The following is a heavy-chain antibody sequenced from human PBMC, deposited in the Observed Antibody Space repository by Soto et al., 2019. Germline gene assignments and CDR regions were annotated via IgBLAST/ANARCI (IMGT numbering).Heavy chain of an antibody. V-gene: IGHV3-74*01. J-gene: IGHJ4*02. CDR1: GFTFSDYW. CDR3: PRDWYSSGDY. Sequence: DVQLVECGGDLFQPGGSLRISSAASGFTFSDYWMHWIQQDPGKGLVWVSRISKDGSQTYYADSVKGRFTISRDNAENTLYLQMNSLRAEDTAVYYCPRDWYSSGDYWGQGTLVTVSS. CDR2: ISKDGSQT. D-gene: IGHD6-19*01.